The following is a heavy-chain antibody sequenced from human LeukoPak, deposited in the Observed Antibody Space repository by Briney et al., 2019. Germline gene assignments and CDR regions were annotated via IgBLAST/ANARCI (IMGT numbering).Heavy chain of an antibody. CDR2: IFYSGST. CDR3: ARTRYYYNSRSYGAPYYFDY. V-gene: IGHV4-39*01. Sequence: SETLSLTCTVSGGSISSSSYYWGWIRQPPGKGLEWIGSIFYSGSTDYNPSLKSRVTISVDTSKNHFSLKLSSVTAADTAVYYCARTRYYYNSRSYGAPYYFDYWGQGTLVTVSS. CDR1: GGSISSSSYY. D-gene: IGHD3-10*01. J-gene: IGHJ4*02.